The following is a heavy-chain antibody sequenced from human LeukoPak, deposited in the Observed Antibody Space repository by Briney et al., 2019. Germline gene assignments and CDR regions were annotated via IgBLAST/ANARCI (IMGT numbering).Heavy chain of an antibody. CDR3: ARQNYYDSTAYSYFDS. CDR2: LSNNDISI. D-gene: IGHD3-22*01. CDR1: GFTLSRYE. V-gene: IGHV3-48*03. Sequence: GGSLRLSCAASGFTLSRYEMIWVRQAPGKGLEWISYLSNNDISIRYAESVKGRFTISRDNAENSLYLQMNSLRVEDTAVYFCARQNYYDSTAYSYFDSWGQGTLVAVSS. J-gene: IGHJ4*02.